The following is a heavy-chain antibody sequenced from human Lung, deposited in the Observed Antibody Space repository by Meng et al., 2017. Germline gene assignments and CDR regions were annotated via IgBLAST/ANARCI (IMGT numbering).Heavy chain of an antibody. J-gene: IGHJ4*02. CDR1: GGSITSWTW. D-gene: IGHD1-26*01. V-gene: IGHV4-4*02. CDR2: IFHSGST. Sequence: QVALQESGPGLVESAAPLSLTCAVSGGSITSWTWWSWVRQTPGKGLEWFGEIFHSGSTNYNPPLESRVTISVDKSKNQFSLKVYSVTAADTATYYCARFDISSSGRGDYWGQGILVTVSS. CDR3: ARFDISSSGRGDY.